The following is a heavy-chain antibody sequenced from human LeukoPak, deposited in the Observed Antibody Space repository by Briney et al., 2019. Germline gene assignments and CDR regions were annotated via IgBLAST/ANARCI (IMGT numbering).Heavy chain of an antibody. CDR3: ARETAAAGDY. Sequence: SVKVSCKTSGGTFSSYAISWVRQAPGQGLEWMGRIIPIFGTANYAQKFQGRVTITTDESTSAAYMELSSLRSEDTAVYYCARETAAAGDYWGQGTLVTVSS. CDR2: IIPIFGTA. CDR1: GGTFSSYA. D-gene: IGHD6-13*01. V-gene: IGHV1-69*05. J-gene: IGHJ4*02.